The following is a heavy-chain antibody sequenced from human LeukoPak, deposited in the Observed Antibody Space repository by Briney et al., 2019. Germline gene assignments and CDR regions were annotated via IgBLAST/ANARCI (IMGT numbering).Heavy chain of an antibody. CDR3: ARGGYSSGLDY. Sequence: GGSLRLSCVASDCGSHHMHWVRQAPGKGLVWASRVSTDGIGTAYADSVKGRFTISRDNAKNTVHLQMNSLRAEDTAVYYCARGGYSSGLDYWGQGTLVTVTS. J-gene: IGHJ4*02. CDR1: DCGSHH. CDR2: VSTDGIGT. V-gene: IGHV3-74*01. D-gene: IGHD6-19*01.